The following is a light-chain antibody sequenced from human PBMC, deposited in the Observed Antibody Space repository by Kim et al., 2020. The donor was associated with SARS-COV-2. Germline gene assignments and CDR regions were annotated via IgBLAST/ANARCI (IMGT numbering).Light chain of an antibody. CDR1: KLGDKY. V-gene: IGLV3-1*01. CDR2: QDS. J-gene: IGLJ1*01. CDR3: QAWDNSTYV. Sequence: SVSPGQTASITCSGDKLGDKYACWYQQKPGKSPVLVIYQDSKRPSGIPERFSGSNSGNTATLTISGTQAMDEADYYCQAWDNSTYVFGTGTKVTVL.